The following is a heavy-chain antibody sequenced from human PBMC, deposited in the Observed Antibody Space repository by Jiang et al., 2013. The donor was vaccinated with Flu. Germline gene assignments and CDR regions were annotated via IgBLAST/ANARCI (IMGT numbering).Heavy chain of an antibody. J-gene: IGHJ4*02. V-gene: IGHV3-23*04. CDR2: ISGSGGST. D-gene: IGHD2-21*02. CDR3: AKDSMKFPYCGGDCYSDY. Sequence: VESGGGLVQPGGSLRLSCAASGFTFSSYAMSWVRQAPGKGLEWVSAISGSGGSTYYADSVKGRFTISRDNSKNTLYLQMNSLRAEDTAVYYCAKDSMKFPYCGGDCYSDYWGQGTLVTVSS. CDR1: GFTFSSYA.